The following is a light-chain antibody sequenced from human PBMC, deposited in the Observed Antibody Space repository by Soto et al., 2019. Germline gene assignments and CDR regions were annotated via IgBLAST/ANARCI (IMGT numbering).Light chain of an antibody. CDR1: QSVSSSY. V-gene: IGKV3-20*01. CDR2: GAS. CDR3: QQYGSSPRIT. J-gene: IGKJ5*01. Sequence: EIVLTQSPGTRSLSPGERATLSCRASQSVSSSYLAWYQQKPGQAPRLLIYGASSRATGIPDRFSGSGSGTDFTLTISRLEPEDFAVYYCQQYGSSPRITFGQGTRLEIK.